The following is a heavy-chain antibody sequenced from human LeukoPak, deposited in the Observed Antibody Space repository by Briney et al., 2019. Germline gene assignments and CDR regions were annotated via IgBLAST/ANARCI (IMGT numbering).Heavy chain of an antibody. Sequence: GSLRLSCAASGFTFSSYSMNWIRQPPGKGLELIGSIYFSGSTAYSPSLKSRVNISVDTSKNQFSLKLSSVTAADTAVYFCASRPTTWGFFDSWGQGTLVTVSS. CDR2: IYFSGST. CDR1: GFTFSSYS. J-gene: IGHJ4*02. CDR3: ASRPTTWGFFDS. V-gene: IGHV4-39*01. D-gene: IGHD4-17*01.